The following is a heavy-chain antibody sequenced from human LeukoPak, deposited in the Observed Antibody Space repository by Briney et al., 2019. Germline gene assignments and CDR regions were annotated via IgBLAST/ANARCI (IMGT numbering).Heavy chain of an antibody. J-gene: IGHJ3*02. Sequence: PSQTLSLTCTVSGGSISSGGYYWSWIRQHPGTGLEWIGYIYYSGSTYYNPSLKSRVTISVDTSKNQFSLKLSSVTAADTAVYYCARAEAYYDILTGYRHDAFDIWGQGTMVTVSS. V-gene: IGHV4-31*03. CDR2: IYYSGST. CDR3: ARAEAYYDILTGYRHDAFDI. CDR1: GGSISSGGYY. D-gene: IGHD3-9*01.